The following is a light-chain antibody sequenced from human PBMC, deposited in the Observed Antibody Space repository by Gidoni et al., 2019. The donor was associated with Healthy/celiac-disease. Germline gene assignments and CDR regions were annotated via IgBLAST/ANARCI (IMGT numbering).Light chain of an antibody. J-gene: IGKJ2*01. V-gene: IGKV3-11*01. Sequence: EPVLTQSPATLSVSPGERATLSCRASQSVSSYLAWYQQKPGQAPRLLIYDASNRATGIPARFSGSGSGTDFTLTISSLEPEDFAVYYCQQRGNWPRTFGQGTKLEIK. CDR1: QSVSSY. CDR3: QQRGNWPRT. CDR2: DAS.